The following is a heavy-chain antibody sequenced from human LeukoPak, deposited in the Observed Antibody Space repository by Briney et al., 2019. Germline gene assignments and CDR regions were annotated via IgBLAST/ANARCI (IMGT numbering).Heavy chain of an antibody. CDR3: AREPRTIGYYFDY. D-gene: IGHD1-1*01. J-gene: IGHJ4*02. CDR2: IYYSGST. CDR1: GGSISSGDYY. V-gene: IGHV4-30-4*01. Sequence: SETLSLTCTVSGGSISSGDYYWSWIRQPPGKGLEWIGYIYYSGSTYYNPSLKSRVTISEDTSKNQFSLKLSSVTAADTAVYYCAREPRTIGYYFDYWGQGTLVTVSS.